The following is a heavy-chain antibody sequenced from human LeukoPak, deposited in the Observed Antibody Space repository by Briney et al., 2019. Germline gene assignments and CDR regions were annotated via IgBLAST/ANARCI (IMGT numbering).Heavy chain of an antibody. D-gene: IGHD3-22*01. V-gene: IGHV4-59*01. Sequence: SETLSLTCTVSGGSISHYFWSWIRQPPGKGLEWVGYIYYSGSTNYNPSLKSRVTISVDTSKNQFSLKLSSVPGADTAVYYCARGYYDSSGYLISYNWFDPWGQGTLVTVSS. J-gene: IGHJ5*02. CDR1: GGSISHYF. CDR2: IYYSGST. CDR3: ARGYYDSSGYLISYNWFDP.